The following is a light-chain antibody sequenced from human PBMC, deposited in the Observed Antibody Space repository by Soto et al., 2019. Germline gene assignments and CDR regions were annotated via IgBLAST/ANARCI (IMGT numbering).Light chain of an antibody. J-gene: IGLJ2*01. CDR1: SSDVGGYNY. CDR3: CSYAGSYVV. CDR2: DVS. V-gene: IGLV2-11*01. Sequence: QSALTQPRAVSGSPGQAVTISCTGTSSDVGGYNYVSWYHQHPGKAPKLMIYDVSKRPSGVPDRFAGSKSGNTASLTISGLQAEDEADYYCCSYAGSYVVFGGGTQLTVL.